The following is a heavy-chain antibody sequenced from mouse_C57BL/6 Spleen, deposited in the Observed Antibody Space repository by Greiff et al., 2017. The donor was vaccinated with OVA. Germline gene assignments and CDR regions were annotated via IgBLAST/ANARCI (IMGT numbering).Heavy chain of an antibody. CDR1: GYAFSSSW. J-gene: IGHJ1*03. V-gene: IGHV1-82*01. D-gene: IGHD1-1*01. Sequence: QVQLQQSGPELVKPGASVKISCKASGYAFSSSWMNWVKQRPGKGLEWIGRIYPGDGDTNYNGKFKGKATLTADKSSSTAYMQLSSLTSEDSAVYFCARGGKVYYGSGGYFDVWGTGTTVTVSS. CDR2: IYPGDGDT. CDR3: ARGGKVYYGSGGYFDV.